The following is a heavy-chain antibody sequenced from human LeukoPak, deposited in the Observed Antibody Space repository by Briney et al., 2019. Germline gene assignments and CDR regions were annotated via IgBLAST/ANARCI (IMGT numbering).Heavy chain of an antibody. CDR2: IYHSGST. D-gene: IGHD5-12*01. Sequence: SETLSLTCTVSGGSISSSSYYWGWIRQPPWKGLEWIGSIYHSGSTYYNPSLKSRVTISVDTSKNQFSLKLSSVTAADTAVYYCARVGGYDYAFDIWGQGTMVTVSS. CDR3: ARVGGYDYAFDI. J-gene: IGHJ3*02. CDR1: GGSISSSSYY. V-gene: IGHV4-39*07.